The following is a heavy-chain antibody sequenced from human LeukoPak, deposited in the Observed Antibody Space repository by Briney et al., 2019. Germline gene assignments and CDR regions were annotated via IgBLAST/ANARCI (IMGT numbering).Heavy chain of an antibody. Sequence: SETLSLTCTVSGGSISSGSYYWSWIRQPPGKGLEWIGYIYYSGSTNYNPSLKSRVTISVDTSKNQFSLKLSSVTAADTAVYYCARSSDFWSGYYTGTMGIVAFDIWGQGTMVTVSS. D-gene: IGHD3-3*01. J-gene: IGHJ3*02. CDR3: ARSSDFWSGYYTGTMGIVAFDI. CDR1: GGSISSGSYY. CDR2: IYYSGST. V-gene: IGHV4-61*01.